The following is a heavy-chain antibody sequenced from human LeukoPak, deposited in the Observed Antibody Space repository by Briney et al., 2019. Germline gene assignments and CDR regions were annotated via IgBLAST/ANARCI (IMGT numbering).Heavy chain of an antibody. CDR1: GRTFNRYA. J-gene: IGHJ6*03. Sequence: GSSVKVSCKASGRTFNRYAINWVRQAPGQGLEWMGRVIVTFGATKYAQKLQGRVTISADTSTNTAYMDLTSLRSEETAVYYCARGPSVNYYMYVWGKGTTVIVSS. CDR2: VIVTFGAT. V-gene: IGHV1-69*06. CDR3: ARGPSVNYYMYV.